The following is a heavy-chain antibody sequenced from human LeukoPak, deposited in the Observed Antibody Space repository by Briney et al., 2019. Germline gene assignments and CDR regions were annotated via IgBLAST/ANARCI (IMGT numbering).Heavy chain of an antibody. J-gene: IGHJ4*02. V-gene: IGHV3-49*03. D-gene: IGHD6-19*01. Sequence: GGSLRLSCTASGFTFADFTVSWFRQSPGQGLEWVGFIRSNVYGGTTEHAASVEARFTISRDDSNSIAYLQMNSLKTEDTAVYYCTRGSGRYVMVDWWGQGTLSPSPQ. CDR3: TRGSGRYVMVDW. CDR1: GFTFADFT. CDR2: IRSNVYGGTT.